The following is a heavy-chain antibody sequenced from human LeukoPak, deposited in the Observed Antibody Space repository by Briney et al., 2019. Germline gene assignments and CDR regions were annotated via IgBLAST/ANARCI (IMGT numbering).Heavy chain of an antibody. Sequence: SQTLSLTCTVSGGSISDGGYYWSWIRQHRGKGLEWIGCIYDSGSTFYNPSLKSRVTISMHTSKKQFSLRLSSATAADTAVYYCARNTGIAAAGNPSYYYYYYMDVWGKGTTVTVSS. CDR1: GGSISDGGYY. V-gene: IGHV4-31*03. D-gene: IGHD6-13*01. CDR2: IYDSGST. J-gene: IGHJ6*03. CDR3: ARNTGIAAAGNPSYYYYYYMDV.